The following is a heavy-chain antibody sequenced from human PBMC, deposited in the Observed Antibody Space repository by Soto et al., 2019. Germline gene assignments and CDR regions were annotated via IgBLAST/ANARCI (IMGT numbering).Heavy chain of an antibody. CDR1: GYTFTSYG. CDR2: ISGHNGKA. Sequence: ASVKVSCKASGYTFTSYGISRVRKAPGQGLEWMGWISGHNGKADYAENFQGRVIMTTDTSTATASMDLRGLRSDDTAVYYCARKGYIGNFAMDVWGQGTTVTVSS. D-gene: IGHD5-12*01. V-gene: IGHV1-18*01. CDR3: ARKGYIGNFAMDV. J-gene: IGHJ6*02.